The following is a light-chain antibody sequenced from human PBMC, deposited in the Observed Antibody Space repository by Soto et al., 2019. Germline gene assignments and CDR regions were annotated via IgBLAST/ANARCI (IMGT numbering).Light chain of an antibody. J-gene: IGLJ2*01. Sequence: QSALTQPPSASGSPGQSVTISCTGTTGDIGAFNYVSWYQQRPGKAPKLIIYEVSNRPSGVSNRFSGSKSGNTASLTISGLQAEDEADYYCSSYTSSSTLVFGGGTKLTVL. V-gene: IGLV2-14*01. CDR3: SSYTSSSTLV. CDR1: TGDIGAFNY. CDR2: EVS.